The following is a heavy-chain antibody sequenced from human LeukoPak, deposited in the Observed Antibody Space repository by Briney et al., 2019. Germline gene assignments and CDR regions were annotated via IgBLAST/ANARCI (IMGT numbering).Heavy chain of an antibody. Sequence: GGSLRLSCADSGYTFSSYAMSWVRQAPGKGLEWVSAISGSGGSTYYADSVKGRFTISRDNSKNTLYLQMNSLRAEDTAVYYCAKAGGSSSWYSELDYWGQGTLVTVSS. V-gene: IGHV3-23*01. CDR3: AKAGGSSSWYSELDY. CDR1: GYTFSSYA. D-gene: IGHD6-13*01. CDR2: ISGSGGST. J-gene: IGHJ4*02.